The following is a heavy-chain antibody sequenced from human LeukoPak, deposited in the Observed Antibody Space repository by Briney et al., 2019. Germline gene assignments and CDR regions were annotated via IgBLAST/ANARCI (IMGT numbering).Heavy chain of an antibody. CDR3: ASSFREQLWFHQVMDV. D-gene: IGHD5-18*01. V-gene: IGHV1-18*01. CDR1: GYTFTSYG. J-gene: IGHJ6*03. CDR2: ISAYNGNT. Sequence: ASVTVSCTASGYTFTSYGISWVRQAPGQGLEWMGWISAYNGNTNYAQKLQGRVTMTTDTSTSTAYMELRSLRSDDTDVYYCASSFREQLWFHQVMDVWGKGTTVTVSS.